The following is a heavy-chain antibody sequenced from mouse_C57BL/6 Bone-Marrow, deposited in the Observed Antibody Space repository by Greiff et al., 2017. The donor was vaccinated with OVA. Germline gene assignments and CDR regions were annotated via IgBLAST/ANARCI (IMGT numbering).Heavy chain of an antibody. CDR1: GYTFTDYE. Sequence: VQLQESGAELVRPGASVTLSCKASGYTFTDYEMHWVKQTPVHGLEWIGAIDPETGGTAYNQKFKGKATLTADKSSSTAYMELRSLTSEDSAVYYCTRQITTVVDWYFDVWGTGTTVTVSS. V-gene: IGHV1-15*01. J-gene: IGHJ1*03. CDR3: TRQITTVVDWYFDV. CDR2: IDPETGGT. D-gene: IGHD1-1*01.